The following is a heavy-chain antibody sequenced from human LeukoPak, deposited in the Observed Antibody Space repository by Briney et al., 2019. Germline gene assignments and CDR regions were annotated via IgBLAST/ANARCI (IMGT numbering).Heavy chain of an antibody. Sequence: ASVTVSCTASGYTFTSYDINWVRQAPGQGLEWMGWMNPNSGNTDYAQTFQGRVTMTRNTSISTAYMELSSLRSEDTAVYYCAREGTSGLDVWGQGTTVTVSS. CDR1: GYTFTSYD. CDR3: AREGTSGLDV. V-gene: IGHV1-8*01. D-gene: IGHD7-27*01. CDR2: MNPNSGNT. J-gene: IGHJ6*01.